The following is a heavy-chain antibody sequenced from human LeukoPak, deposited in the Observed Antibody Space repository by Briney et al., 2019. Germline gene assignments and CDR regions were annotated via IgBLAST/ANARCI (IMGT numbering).Heavy chain of an antibody. CDR2: IYYSGST. J-gene: IGHJ5*02. D-gene: IGHD2-21*02. CDR3: ARPYCGGDCYSGNWFDP. CDR1: GGSISSYY. Sequence: PSETLSLTCTVSGGSISSYYWNWIRQPPGKGLEWIGYIYYSGSTNYNPSLKSRVTISVDTSKNQFSLKLSSVTAADTAVYYCARPYCGGDCYSGNWFDPWGQGTLVTVSS. V-gene: IGHV4-59*08.